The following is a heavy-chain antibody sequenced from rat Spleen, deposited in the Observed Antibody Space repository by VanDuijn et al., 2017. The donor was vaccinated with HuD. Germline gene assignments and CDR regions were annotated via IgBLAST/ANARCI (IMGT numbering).Heavy chain of an antibody. CDR3: ARGGCFRF. D-gene: IGHD4-1*01. CDR2: ITNASGRT. Sequence: EVQLVESGGGLVQPGRTMKVSCTASGFSFSSYDMAWVRQAPTKGLEWVASITNASGRTYYPDSVKGRFTISRDTAQNTLYMQMNSLRSEDTATYDCARGGCFRFWGQGVMVTVSS. V-gene: IGHV5-25*01. CDR1: GFSFSSYD. J-gene: IGHJ2*01.